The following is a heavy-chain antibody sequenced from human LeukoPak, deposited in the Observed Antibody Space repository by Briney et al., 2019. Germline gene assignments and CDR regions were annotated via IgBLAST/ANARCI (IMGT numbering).Heavy chain of an antibody. Sequence: ASVKVSCKASGYTFIGFYIHWVRQAPGQGLEWMGWINPNSGVTNYAQKFQGRVTMIRDTSTSTAYMELSRLRSDDTAVYYCARDAMENNWNDDGYWGQGTLVTVSS. D-gene: IGHD1-20*01. J-gene: IGHJ4*02. CDR3: ARDAMENNWNDDGY. V-gene: IGHV1-2*02. CDR1: GYTFIGFY. CDR2: INPNSGVT.